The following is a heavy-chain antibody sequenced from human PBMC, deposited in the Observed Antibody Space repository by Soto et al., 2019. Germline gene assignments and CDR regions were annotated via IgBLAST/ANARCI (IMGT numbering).Heavy chain of an antibody. Sequence: QVQFVQSGAEVKKPGASVKVSCKTPGYTFTRYNIQWVRQAPGQRLEWMGWINVGNGNTRYSQKFQGRLTLTRDTPGNTAYLELNSLISEDTAVYYCATPQDYAACLDSWGQGTLVTVSS. V-gene: IGHV1-3*01. CDR3: ATPQDYAACLDS. CDR1: GYTFTRYN. D-gene: IGHD2-2*01. J-gene: IGHJ4*02. CDR2: INVGNGNT.